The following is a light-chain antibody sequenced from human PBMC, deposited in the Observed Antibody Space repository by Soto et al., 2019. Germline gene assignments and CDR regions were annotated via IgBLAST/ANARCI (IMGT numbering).Light chain of an antibody. J-gene: IGKJ1*01. CDR2: AAS. CDR1: QGISNN. Sequence: DIQLTQSPTSLSASVGDRVTITCRASQGISNNLAWYQQKPGKVPKLLIYAASTLQSGVPSRFSGSGSGTDFTLTISSLQPEDVATYYCQKYNSAPWTFGQGTKVEIK. V-gene: IGKV1-27*01. CDR3: QKYNSAPWT.